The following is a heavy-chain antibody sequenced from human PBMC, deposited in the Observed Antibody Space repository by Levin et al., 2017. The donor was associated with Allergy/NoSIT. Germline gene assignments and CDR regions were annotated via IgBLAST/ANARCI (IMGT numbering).Heavy chain of an antibody. V-gene: IGHV2-5*02. Sequence: KMSGPTLVKPTQTLTLTCSYSGFSLSRPGVGVGWVRQSPGKALEWLALIYWDEDKRYSPSLRSRLSITMDTSKNQVFLRMTNMDPVDTATYYCTHSRPPLRRRHFDYWGQGALVNVSS. J-gene: IGHJ4*02. CDR3: THSRPPLRRRHFDY. CDR1: GFSLSRPGVG. D-gene: IGHD4-17*01. CDR2: IYWDEDK.